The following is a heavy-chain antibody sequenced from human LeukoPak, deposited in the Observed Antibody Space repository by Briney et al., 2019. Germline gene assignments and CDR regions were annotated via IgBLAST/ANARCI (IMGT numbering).Heavy chain of an antibody. V-gene: IGHV3-23*01. CDR1: GFTFSSYA. J-gene: IGHJ4*02. CDR3: AKGSAYGSGSHLDY. Sequence: PGGSLRLSCAASGFTFSSYAVSWVRQAPGKGLEWVSAISGSGGSTYYADSVKGRFTISRDNSKNTLYLQMNSLRAEDTAVYYCAKGSAYGSGSHLDYWGQGTLVTVSS. D-gene: IGHD3-10*01. CDR2: ISGSGGST.